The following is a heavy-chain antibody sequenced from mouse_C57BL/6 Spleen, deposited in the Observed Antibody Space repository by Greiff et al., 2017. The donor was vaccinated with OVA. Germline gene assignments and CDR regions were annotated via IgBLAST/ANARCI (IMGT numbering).Heavy chain of an antibody. CDR3: ARNRRGYFDV. CDR1: GFNIKDYY. CDR2: IDPEDGEN. J-gene: IGHJ1*03. V-gene: IGHV14-2*01. Sequence: VQLQQSGAELVKPGASVKLSCTASGFNIKDYYMHWVKQRTEQGLEWIGRIDPEDGENKYAPKFKGKGTITADKSSKTAYLMHSSLPSADNAGSYSARNRRGYFDVWGTGTTVTVSS.